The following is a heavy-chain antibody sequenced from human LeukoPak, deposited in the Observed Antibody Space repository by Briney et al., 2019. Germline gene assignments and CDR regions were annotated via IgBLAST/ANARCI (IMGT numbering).Heavy chain of an antibody. D-gene: IGHD3-3*01. Sequence: GGSLRLSRAASGFTLSSYAMSWVRQAPGKGLEWVSAISGSGGSTYYADSVKGRFTISRDNSKNTLYLQMNSLRAEDTAVYYCAKDNIGRITIFGVVIGPDAFDIWGQGTMVTVSS. CDR2: ISGSGGST. CDR1: GFTLSSYA. J-gene: IGHJ3*02. CDR3: AKDNIGRITIFGVVIGPDAFDI. V-gene: IGHV3-23*01.